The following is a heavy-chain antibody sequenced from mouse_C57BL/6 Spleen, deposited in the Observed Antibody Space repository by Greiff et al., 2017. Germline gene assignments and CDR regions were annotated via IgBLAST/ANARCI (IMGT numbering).Heavy chain of an antibody. CDR2: IHPNSGST. CDR1: GYTFTSYW. J-gene: IGHJ3*01. CDR3: ARQIYYDYDGAWFAY. D-gene: IGHD2-4*01. V-gene: IGHV1-64*01. Sequence: QVQLQQSGAELVKPGASVKLSCKASGYTFTSYWMHWVKQRPGQGLEWIGMIHPNSGSTNYNEKFKSKATLTVEKSSSTAYMQLSSLTSEDSAVYYCARQIYYDYDGAWFAYWGQGTLVTVSA.